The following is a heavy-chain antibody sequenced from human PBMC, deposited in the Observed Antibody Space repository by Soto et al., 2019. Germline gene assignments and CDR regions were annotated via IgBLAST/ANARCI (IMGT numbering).Heavy chain of an antibody. V-gene: IGHV3-74*01. CDR2: INTDGSNT. J-gene: IGHJ5*02. CDR1: GLTFNRYW. D-gene: IGHD2-15*01. Sequence: LRLSCAASGLTFNRYWMHWVRHAPGKGLVWVSHINTDGSNTNYADSVKGRFTISRDNAKSTLFLQMNSLRDEDTAVYYCAREFCSGGNCYTYYFDPWGQGIPVT. CDR3: AREFCSGGNCYTYYFDP.